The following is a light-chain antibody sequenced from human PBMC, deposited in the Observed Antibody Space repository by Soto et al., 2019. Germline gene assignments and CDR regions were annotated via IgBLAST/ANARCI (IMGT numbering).Light chain of an antibody. CDR1: SSTIGSNH. J-gene: IGLJ1*01. CDR3: AAWDDSLSGYV. CDR2: RNN. V-gene: IGLV1-47*01. Sequence: QSVLTQAPSTSGTPGQRVTISCSGSSSTIGSNHVYWYQQFPGTAPKLLIYRNNQRPSGVPDRFSGSKSGTSASLAISGLRSEDEAEYYCAAWDDSLSGYVFGTGTKVTVL.